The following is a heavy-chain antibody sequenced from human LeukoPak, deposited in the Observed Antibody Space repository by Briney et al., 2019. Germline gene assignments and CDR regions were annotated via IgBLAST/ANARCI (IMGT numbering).Heavy chain of an antibody. CDR1: GGSFSGYY. CDR2: INHSEST. Sequence: SETLSLTCAVYGGSFSGYYWSWIRQPPGKGLEWIGEINHSESTKYNPSLKSRVTISVDTSKNQLSLKLSSLTAADTAVYYCARHEYSGSYYGLSWFDPWGQGTLVTVSS. CDR3: ARHEYSGSYYGLSWFDP. D-gene: IGHD1-26*01. J-gene: IGHJ5*02. V-gene: IGHV4-34*01.